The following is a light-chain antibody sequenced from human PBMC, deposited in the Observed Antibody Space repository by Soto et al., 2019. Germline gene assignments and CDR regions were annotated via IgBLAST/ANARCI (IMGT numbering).Light chain of an antibody. CDR1: SGHSRYA. CDR2: VNSDGSH. CDR3: QTWGTGIQI. Sequence: QLVLTQSPSASASLGASVKLTCTLSSGHSRYAIAWHQQQPEKGPRYLMKVNSDGSHSKGDGIPDRFSGSSSGAERYLTISSLQSEDEADYYCQTWGTGIQIFGTGTKLTVL. V-gene: IGLV4-69*01. J-gene: IGLJ1*01.